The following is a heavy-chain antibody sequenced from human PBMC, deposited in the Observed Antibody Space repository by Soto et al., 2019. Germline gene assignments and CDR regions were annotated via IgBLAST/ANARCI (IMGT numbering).Heavy chain of an antibody. J-gene: IGHJ4*02. D-gene: IGHD3-22*01. Sequence: SETLSLTGTVSGGSISSGDYYLSWIRQPPGKGLEWIGYIYYSGSTYYNPSLKSRVTISVDTSKNQFSLKLSSVTAADTAVYYCARGDSHSPFDYWGQGTLVTVSS. V-gene: IGHV4-30-4*01. CDR3: ARGDSHSPFDY. CDR1: GGSISSGDYY. CDR2: IYYSGST.